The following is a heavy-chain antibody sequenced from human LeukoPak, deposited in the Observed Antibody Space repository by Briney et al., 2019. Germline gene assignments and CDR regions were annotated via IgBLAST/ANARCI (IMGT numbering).Heavy chain of an antibody. CDR2: ISSSGGTI. CDR3: WGSTSSNFDY. V-gene: IGHV3-11*01. Sequence: PGGSLRLSCAASGFTFSDYYMSWIRQAPGKGLEWVSYISSSGGTIHYADSVKGRFTISRDNAKNSLYLQMNGLRAEDTAVYYCWGSTSSNFDYWGQGTLVTVSS. CDR1: GFTFSDYY. J-gene: IGHJ4*02. D-gene: IGHD2-2*01.